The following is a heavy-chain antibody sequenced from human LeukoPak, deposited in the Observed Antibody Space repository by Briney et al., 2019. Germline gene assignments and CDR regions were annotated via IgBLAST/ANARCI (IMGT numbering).Heavy chain of an antibody. J-gene: IGHJ6*03. V-gene: IGHV1-2*02. D-gene: IGHD3-10*01. CDR1: GYTFTGYY. Sequence: GASVKVSCKASGYTFTGYYMHWVRQAPGQGLEWMGWINPNSGGTNYAQKLQGRVTMTRDTSISTAYMELSRLRSDDTAVYYCARGGPYYYGSGIQSHYYYMDVWGKGTTVTVSS. CDR3: ARGGPYYYGSGIQSHYYYMDV. CDR2: INPNSGGT.